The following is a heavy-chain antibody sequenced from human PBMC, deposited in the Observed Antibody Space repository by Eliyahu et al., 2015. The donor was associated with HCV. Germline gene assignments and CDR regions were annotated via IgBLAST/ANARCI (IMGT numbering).Heavy chain of an antibody. J-gene: IGHJ4*02. CDR1: GFTFSDYY. D-gene: IGHD4-17*01. Sequence: QVQLVESGGGLVKPGGSLRLSCAASGFTFSDYYMSWIRQAPGKGLEWVSYISSSSSYTNYADSVKGRFTISRDNAKNSLYLQMNSLRAEDTAVYYCARETPDHTVTNDYWGQGTLVTVSS. CDR2: ISSSSSYT. V-gene: IGHV3-11*06. CDR3: ARETPDHTVTNDY.